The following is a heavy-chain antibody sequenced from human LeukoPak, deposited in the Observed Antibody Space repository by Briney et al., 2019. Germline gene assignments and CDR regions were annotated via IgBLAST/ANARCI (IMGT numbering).Heavy chain of an antibody. D-gene: IGHD2-15*01. V-gene: IGHV3-23*01. CDR3: AKSVQRTATPFDY. Sequence: QPGGSLRLSCAASGFPSSSYAMSWVRQAPGKGLEWVSSITGSGSSSYYADSVKGRFTISRDNSENTLFLQMNSLRAEDTAIYYCAKSVQRTATPFDYWGQGTLVTVSS. J-gene: IGHJ4*02. CDR1: GFPSSSYA. CDR2: ITGSGSSS.